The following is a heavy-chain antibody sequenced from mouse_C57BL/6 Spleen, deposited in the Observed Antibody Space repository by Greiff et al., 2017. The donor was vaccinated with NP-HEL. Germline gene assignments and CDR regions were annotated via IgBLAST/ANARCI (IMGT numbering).Heavy chain of an antibody. J-gene: IGHJ4*01. CDR2: INPNNGGT. CDR3: ARGIYYYGSSYEEGAMDY. CDR1: GYTFTDYN. V-gene: IGHV1-18*01. Sequence: VQLQQSGPELVKPGASVKIPCKASGYTFTDYNMDWVKQSHGKSLEWIGDINPNNGGTIYNQKFKGKATLTVDKSSSTAYMELRSLTSEDTAVYYCARGIYYYGSSYEEGAMDYWGQGTSVTVSS. D-gene: IGHD1-1*01.